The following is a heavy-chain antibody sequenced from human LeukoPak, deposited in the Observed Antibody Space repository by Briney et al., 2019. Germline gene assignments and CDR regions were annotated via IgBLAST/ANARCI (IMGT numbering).Heavy chain of an antibody. CDR1: GGXVSSGSYF. CDR2: ISDSGST. V-gene: IGHV4-61*01. Sequence: SETLSLTCTVSGGXVSSGSYFWTWIRQPPGKGLECIGYISDSGSTNYNPSLKSRLTISVDTSKNQFSLKLNSVTAADTAVYYCARDTVRGDGYNYDSWGQGTLVTVSS. D-gene: IGHD5-24*01. CDR3: ARDTVRGDGYNYDS. J-gene: IGHJ5*01.